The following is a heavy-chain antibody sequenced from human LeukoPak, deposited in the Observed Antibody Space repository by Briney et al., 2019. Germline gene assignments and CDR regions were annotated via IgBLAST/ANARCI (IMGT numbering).Heavy chain of an antibody. J-gene: IGHJ4*02. Sequence: GGFLRLSCAASGFTFSSYTMNWVRQAPGKGLEWVSSISSSSGYIYYADSVKGRFTISRDNAKNSLYLQLNSLRAEDTAVYYCVNDCSSSSCYDYWGQGTLVTVSS. V-gene: IGHV3-21*01. D-gene: IGHD2-2*01. CDR2: ISSSSGYI. CDR3: VNDCSSSSCYDY. CDR1: GFTFSSYT.